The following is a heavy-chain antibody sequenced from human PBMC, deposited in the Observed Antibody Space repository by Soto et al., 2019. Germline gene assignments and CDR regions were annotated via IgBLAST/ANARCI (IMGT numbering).Heavy chain of an antibody. Sequence: QVQLVQSGAEVKKPGSSVKVSCKASGGTFSSYTISWVRQAPGQGLEWMGRIIPILGIANYAQKFQGRVTITADKSTSTAYMELSSLRSEDTAVYYCARDNWNDVLGRRGYNWFDPWGQGTLVTVSS. D-gene: IGHD1-20*01. CDR1: GGTFSSYT. V-gene: IGHV1-69*08. J-gene: IGHJ5*02. CDR3: ARDNWNDVLGRRGYNWFDP. CDR2: IIPILGIA.